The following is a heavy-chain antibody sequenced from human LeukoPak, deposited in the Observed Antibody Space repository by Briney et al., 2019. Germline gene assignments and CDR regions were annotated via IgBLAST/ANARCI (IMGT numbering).Heavy chain of an antibody. Sequence: GGSLRLSCAVSGITLSNYGMSWVRQAPGKGLEWVAGISGSGGGTSYADSVKGRFTISRDNSKNTLYLQMNSLRAEDTAVYYCAKGDGYYYYYMDVWGKGTTVTVSS. CDR3: AKGDGYYYYYMDV. V-gene: IGHV3-23*01. CDR1: GITLSNYG. J-gene: IGHJ6*03. CDR2: ISGSGGGT.